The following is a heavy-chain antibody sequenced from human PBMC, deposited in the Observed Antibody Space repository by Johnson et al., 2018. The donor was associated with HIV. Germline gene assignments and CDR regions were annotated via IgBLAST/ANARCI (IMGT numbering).Heavy chain of an antibody. Sequence: QVQLVESGGGVVQPRGSLRLSCAASGFTFRDYGMHWVRQAPGKGLEWVAFIQYDGSNKYYADSVRGRFTISRDNSKKTLYLKMNGLRAEDTAVDYCAKSWHSGSLCDAFHSWGQGTMVTVSS. CDR1: GFTFRDYG. J-gene: IGHJ3*02. D-gene: IGHD1-26*01. V-gene: IGHV3-30*02. CDR2: IQYDGSNK. CDR3: AKSWHSGSLCDAFHS.